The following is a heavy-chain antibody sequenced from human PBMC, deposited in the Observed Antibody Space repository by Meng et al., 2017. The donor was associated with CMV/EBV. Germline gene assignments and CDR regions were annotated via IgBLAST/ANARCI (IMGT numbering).Heavy chain of an antibody. V-gene: IGHV1-2*02. CDR1: GYTFTGYY. J-gene: IGHJ6*02. CDR2: INPNSGGT. Sequence: ASVKVSCKASGYTFTGYYMHWVRQAPGQGLEWMGWINPNSGGTNYAQTFQGRVTMTRDTSISTAYMELSRLRSDDTAVYYCARDSGRVLRYFDWVPPSGMDVWGQGTTVTVSS. D-gene: IGHD3-9*01. CDR3: ARDSGRVLRYFDWVPPSGMDV.